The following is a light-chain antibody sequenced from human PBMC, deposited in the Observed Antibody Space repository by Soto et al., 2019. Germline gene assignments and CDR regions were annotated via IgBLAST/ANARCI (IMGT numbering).Light chain of an antibody. CDR2: DAS. V-gene: IGKV1-5*01. Sequence: DIHLTQSPSSLSASVVDRVTITFRASQSIISYLHWYQQKPGRAPKLLIYDASSLESGVPSRFIGSGSGTEFTLTIVGLQPDDLATYYCQQYNNYWTFGQGTKVDIK. CDR1: QSIISY. J-gene: IGKJ1*01. CDR3: QQYNNYWT.